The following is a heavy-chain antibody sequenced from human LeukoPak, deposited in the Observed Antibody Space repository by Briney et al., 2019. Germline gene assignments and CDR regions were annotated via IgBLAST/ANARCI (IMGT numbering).Heavy chain of an antibody. CDR1: GYTFTSYG. Sequence: GASVKVSCKASGYTFTSYGISWVRQAPGQGLEWMGWISAYNGNTNYAQKLQGRATMTTDTSTSTAYMELSSLRSEDTAVYYCARLLGRAGAFDIWGQGTMVTVSS. CDR2: ISAYNGNT. J-gene: IGHJ3*02. V-gene: IGHV1-18*01. D-gene: IGHD2-21*01. CDR3: ARLLGRAGAFDI.